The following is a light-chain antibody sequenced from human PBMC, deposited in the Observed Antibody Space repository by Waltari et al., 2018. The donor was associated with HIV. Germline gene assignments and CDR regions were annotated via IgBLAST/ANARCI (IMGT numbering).Light chain of an antibody. V-gene: IGLV1-40*01. CDR3: QAYDSSLSDVV. Sequence: QSVLTQPPSVSGAPGQRVTISCTGNSSNIGAGYAVHWYQQLPGTAPKLLIYGSSNRPSGVPDRFSGSKSGTSASLAITGLQAEDEADYYCQAYDSSLSDVVFGGGTKLTVL. CDR2: GSS. J-gene: IGLJ2*01. CDR1: SSNIGAGYA.